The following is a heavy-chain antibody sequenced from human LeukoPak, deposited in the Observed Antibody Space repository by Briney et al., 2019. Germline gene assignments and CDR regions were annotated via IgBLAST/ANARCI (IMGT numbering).Heavy chain of an antibody. D-gene: IGHD3-16*01. Sequence: ASVKVSCKASGSTFSDYHINWVRQSSGQGPEWMGWINPKSGDAKYGQAFQGRVTMTRDTSISTAYMELNRLRFDDTAMYYCARGEYSNGYPYRLDSWGQGTLVTVSS. CDR2: INPKSGDA. J-gene: IGHJ4*02. V-gene: IGHV1-2*02. CDR1: GSTFSDYH. CDR3: ARGEYSNGYPYRLDS.